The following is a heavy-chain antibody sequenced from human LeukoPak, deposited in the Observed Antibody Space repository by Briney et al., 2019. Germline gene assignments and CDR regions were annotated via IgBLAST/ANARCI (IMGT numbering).Heavy chain of an antibody. Sequence: GASVKVSCKASGYTFTGYYLHWVRQAPGQGLEWMGCVNPNSGDTNYAQKFQGSVTMTRDTSISTVYMELSRLRSDDTAVYYCARDGPGRYYDSSGSPPPWGQGTLVTVSS. CDR3: ARDGPGRYYDSSGSPPP. J-gene: IGHJ5*02. V-gene: IGHV1-2*02. D-gene: IGHD3-22*01. CDR1: GYTFTGYY. CDR2: VNPNSGDT.